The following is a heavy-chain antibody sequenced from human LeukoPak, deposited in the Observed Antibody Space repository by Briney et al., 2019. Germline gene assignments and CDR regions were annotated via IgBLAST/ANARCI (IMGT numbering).Heavy chain of an antibody. CDR2: ISGSGITT. CDR3: AKGRGSSNEGPGH. V-gene: IGHV3-23*01. J-gene: IGHJ4*02. D-gene: IGHD4-11*01. Sequence: GGSLRLSCAASGFSFNSYAMNWVRQAPGKGLEWVSGISGSGITTHYRDSVKGRFTISRDNSKNTLYLQMNSLSAEDTAVYYCAKGRGSSNEGPGHWGQETRVPVSS. CDR1: GFSFNSYA.